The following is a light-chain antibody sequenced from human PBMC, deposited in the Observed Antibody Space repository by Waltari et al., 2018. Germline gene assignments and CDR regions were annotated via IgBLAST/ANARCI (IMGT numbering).Light chain of an antibody. J-gene: IGLJ2*01. CDR3: AAWDDSLNGVV. Sequence: QSVLTQPPSVSGTPGQRVTISCSGSSSNIGSKAVNWYEPLPGTAPKRLIYTNEQRPSGGPDRFSGSKSCTSASLAISGLQSEDEADYYCAAWDDSLNGVVFGGGTKVTVL. V-gene: IGLV1-44*01. CDR2: TNE. CDR1: SSNIGSKA.